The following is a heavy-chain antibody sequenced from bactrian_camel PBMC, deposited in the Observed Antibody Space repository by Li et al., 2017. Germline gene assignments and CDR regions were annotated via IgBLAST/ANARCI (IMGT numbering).Heavy chain of an antibody. CDR1: GHGNSRYC. CDR3: AAKKSTDYRCSYFFSNAGREGRHY. CDR2: IYTGGGRE. Sequence: HVQLVESGGGSVQSGGSLRLSCATSGHGNSRYCMAWFRQAPGKAREGVAWIYTGGGREYYGDSVKGRFTISRDMAKNTWYLQMDSLKPEDTAMYYCAAKKSTDYRCSYFFSNAGREGRHYWGQGTQVTVS. J-gene: IGHJ4*01. V-gene: IGHV3S1*01. D-gene: IGHD2*01.